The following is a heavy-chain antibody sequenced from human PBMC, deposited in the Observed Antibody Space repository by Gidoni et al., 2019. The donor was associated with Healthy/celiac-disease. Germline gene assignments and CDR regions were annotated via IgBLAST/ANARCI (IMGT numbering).Heavy chain of an antibody. Sequence: EVQLVESGGGLVQPGGSLRLSWAASGFTFSSSGLSWVRQAPGKGLEWVANIKQDGSEKYYVDSVKGRLTISRDNAKNSLYLQMNSLRAEDTAVYYCARDNQLLSYGMDVWGQGTTVTVSS. CDR3: ARDNQLLSYGMDV. CDR2: IKQDGSEK. J-gene: IGHJ6*02. CDR1: GFTFSSSG. D-gene: IGHD2-2*01. V-gene: IGHV3-7*01.